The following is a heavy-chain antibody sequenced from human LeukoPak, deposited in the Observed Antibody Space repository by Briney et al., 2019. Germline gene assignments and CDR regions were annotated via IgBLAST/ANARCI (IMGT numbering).Heavy chain of an antibody. CDR3: ARDRESCSSSFTPFDY. CDR1: GGTFSSYA. CDR2: IIPIFGTA. J-gene: IGHJ4*02. Sequence: GASVKVSCKASGGTFSSYAISWVRQAPGQGLEWMGGIIPIFGTANYAQKFQGRVTITADESTSTAYMELSSLRSEDTAVYYCARDRESCSSSFTPFDYWGQGTLVTVSS. D-gene: IGHD6-13*01. V-gene: IGHV1-69*13.